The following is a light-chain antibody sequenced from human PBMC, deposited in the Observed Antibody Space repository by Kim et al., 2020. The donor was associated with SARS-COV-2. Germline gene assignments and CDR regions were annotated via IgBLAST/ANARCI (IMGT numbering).Light chain of an antibody. V-gene: IGLV1-40*01. J-gene: IGLJ3*02. CDR2: ANN. CDR1: SSNIGAGYD. Sequence: QSVLTQPPSVSGAPGQRVTIPCTVSSSNIGAGYDVHWYQQWPGTAPRLLIYANNNRPSGVPDRFSGSKSGTSASLAITGLQAEDEAVYYCQSSDSSLSRVFGGGTQLTVL. CDR3: QSSDSSLSRV.